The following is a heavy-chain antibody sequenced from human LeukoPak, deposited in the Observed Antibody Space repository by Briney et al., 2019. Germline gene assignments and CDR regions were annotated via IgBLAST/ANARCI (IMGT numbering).Heavy chain of an antibody. V-gene: IGHV3-23*01. Sequence: PGGSLRLSCAASGLTFSSYAMSWGRQAPGEGLEWVSAISGSGGSTYYADSVKGRFTISRDNSKNTLYLQMNSLRAEDTAVYYCAKDLLGSIFSTGFDPWGQGTLVTVSS. CDR2: ISGSGGST. J-gene: IGHJ5*02. D-gene: IGHD3-10*01. CDR3: AKDLLGSIFSTGFDP. CDR1: GLTFSSYA.